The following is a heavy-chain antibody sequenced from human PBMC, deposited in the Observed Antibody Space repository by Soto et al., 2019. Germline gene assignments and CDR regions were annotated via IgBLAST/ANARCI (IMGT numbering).Heavy chain of an antibody. D-gene: IGHD2-2*02. V-gene: IGHV3-21*01. CDR3: AREYTAWPLAYGLDV. CDR1: GFTFSTYS. J-gene: IGHJ6*02. CDR2: ISSRSDI. Sequence: XESLRLSCVGSGFTFSTYSINWVRQVPGKGLEWVSSISSRSDIYYADSVKGRFTISRDNAKNSVSLQMNSLRAEDTAVYYCAREYTAWPLAYGLDVWGQGTTVTVSS.